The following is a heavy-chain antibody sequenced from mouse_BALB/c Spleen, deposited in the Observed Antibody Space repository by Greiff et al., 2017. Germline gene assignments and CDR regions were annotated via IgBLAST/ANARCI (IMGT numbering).Heavy chain of an antibody. D-gene: IGHD1-1*01. CDR1: GYTFTSYW. Sequence: QVQLQQSGAELVKPGASVKMSCKASGYTFTSYWMYWVKQRPGQGLEWIGYINPSTGYTEYNQKFKDKATLTADKSSSTAYMQLSSLTSEDSAVYYCAKEGHYYCRSYVAYWGQGTLVTVSA. J-gene: IGHJ3*01. V-gene: IGHV1-7*01. CDR2: INPSTGYT. CDR3: AKEGHYYCRSYVAY.